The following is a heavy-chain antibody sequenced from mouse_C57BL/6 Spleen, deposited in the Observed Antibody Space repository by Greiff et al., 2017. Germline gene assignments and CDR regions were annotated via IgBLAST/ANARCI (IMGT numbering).Heavy chain of an antibody. V-gene: IGHV14-3*01. CDR3: ARDYYGSSYAMDY. Sequence: EVQLQQSVAELVRPGASVKLSCTASGFNIKNNYMHWVKQRPEQGLEWIGRIDPANGNTKYAPKFQGKATITADTSSKPAYLQLSSLTSEDTAIYYCARDYYGSSYAMDYWGQGTSVTVSS. J-gene: IGHJ4*01. CDR1: GFNIKNNY. CDR2: IDPANGNT. D-gene: IGHD1-1*01.